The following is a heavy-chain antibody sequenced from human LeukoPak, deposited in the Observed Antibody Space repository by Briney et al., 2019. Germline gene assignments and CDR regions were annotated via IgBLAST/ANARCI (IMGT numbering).Heavy chain of an antibody. CDR3: ARPPNYGDYGGAFDI. CDR1: GGSISSSSYY. Sequence: KPSETLSLTCTVSGGSISSSSYYWAWNRQPPGKGLEWIASIYYSGSTYYNPSLKSRVTISVDTSKNQFSLKLSSVTATDTAVYYCARPPNYGDYGGAFDIWGQGSMVTVSS. V-gene: IGHV4-39*01. CDR2: IYYSGST. J-gene: IGHJ3*02. D-gene: IGHD4-17*01.